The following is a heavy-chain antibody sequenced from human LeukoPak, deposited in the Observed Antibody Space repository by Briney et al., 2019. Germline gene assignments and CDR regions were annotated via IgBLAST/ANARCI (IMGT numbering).Heavy chain of an antibody. CDR2: IYHSGST. CDR1: GGSISSSSYY. Sequence: SETLSLTCTVSGGSISSSSYYWGWIRQPPGKGPEWIGSIYHSGSTYYNPSLKSRVTISVDTSKNQFSLKLSSVTAADTAVYYCARANSGGSSWSFDYWGQGTLVTVSS. D-gene: IGHD6-13*01. V-gene: IGHV4-39*07. J-gene: IGHJ4*02. CDR3: ARANSGGSSWSFDY.